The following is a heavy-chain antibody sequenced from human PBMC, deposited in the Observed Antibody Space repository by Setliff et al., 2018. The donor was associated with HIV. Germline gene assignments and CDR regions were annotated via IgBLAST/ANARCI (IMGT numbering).Heavy chain of an antibody. V-gene: IGHV4-4*07. Sequence: KTSETLSLTCTVSGGSISNYYWSWIRQPAEKGLEWIGRIYSSGRTNYNPSLKSRVTMSLDTSKNQFSLKLSSVTAADTAVYYCAGRGVVGWGYYSSPIFDYWGQGTLVTVSS. CDR1: GGSISNYY. CDR3: AGRGVVGWGYYSSPIFDY. J-gene: IGHJ4*02. D-gene: IGHD3-10*01. CDR2: IYSSGRT.